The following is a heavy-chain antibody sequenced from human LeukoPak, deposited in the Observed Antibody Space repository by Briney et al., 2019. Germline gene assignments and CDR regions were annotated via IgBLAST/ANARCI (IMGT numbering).Heavy chain of an antibody. V-gene: IGHV3-74*01. CDR1: GFTFSSYW. J-gene: IGHJ3*02. CDR3: ARNAFDI. Sequence: GGSLRLSCVSAGFTFSSYWMHWVRQAPGKGLVWVSRINTDGRTTTYADSVKGRFTISRDNSKNTLYLQMSSLRAEDTAVYYCARNAFDIWGQGTMVTVSS. CDR2: INTDGRTT.